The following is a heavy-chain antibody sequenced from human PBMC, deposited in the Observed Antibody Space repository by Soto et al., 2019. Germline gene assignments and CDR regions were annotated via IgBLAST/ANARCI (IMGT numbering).Heavy chain of an antibody. CDR3: AGGGGEMDF. D-gene: IGHD3-16*01. CDR2: ISSSSTYT. V-gene: IGHV3-11*05. J-gene: IGHJ4*02. CDR1: GFTFSDYH. Sequence: QVQLVESGGGLVKPGGSLRLSCAASGFTFSDYHMNWIRQAPGKGLEWVSYISSSSTYTNYADSVKGRFTISRDNAKNSLYRQMNSLRAGDTAVYYCAGGGGEMDFWGQGTLVTVSS.